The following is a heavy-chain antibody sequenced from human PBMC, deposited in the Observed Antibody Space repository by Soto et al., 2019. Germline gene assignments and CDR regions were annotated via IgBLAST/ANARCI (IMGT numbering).Heavy chain of an antibody. CDR3: AKEVGGYYDSSGYYFDY. CDR1: GFTSSSYA. V-gene: IGHV3-23*01. CDR2: ISGSGGST. D-gene: IGHD3-22*01. Sequence: GGSLRLSCAASGFTSSSYAMSWVRQAPGKGLEWVSAISGSGGSTYYADSVKGRFTISRDNSKNTLYLQMNSLRAEDTAVYYCAKEVGGYYDSSGYYFDYWGQGTLVTVSS. J-gene: IGHJ4*02.